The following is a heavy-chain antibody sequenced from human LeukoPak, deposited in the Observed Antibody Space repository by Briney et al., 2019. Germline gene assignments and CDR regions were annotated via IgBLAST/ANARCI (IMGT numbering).Heavy chain of an antibody. D-gene: IGHD3-9*01. CDR2: ISGGGGNT. CDR3: AKGDNDILTGYYNSFDY. V-gene: IGHV3-23*01. Sequence: PGGSLRLSCAASGFTFSSYAMSWVRQAPGKGLEWVSAISGGGGNTYYADSVKGRFTISRDNSKNTLYLQLNTLRAEDTAIYYCAKGDNDILTGYYNSFDYWGQGTLVTVSS. J-gene: IGHJ4*02. CDR1: GFTFSSYA.